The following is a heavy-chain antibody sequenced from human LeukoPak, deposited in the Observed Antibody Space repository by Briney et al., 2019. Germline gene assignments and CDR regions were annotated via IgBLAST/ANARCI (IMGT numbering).Heavy chain of an antibody. CDR3: AKDLVLRYFDWLSFFDP. Sequence: GGSLRLSCAASGFTFSSYSMNWVRQAPGKGLEWVSAISGSGGSTYYADSVKGRFTISRDNSKNTLYLQMNSLRAEDTAVYYCAKDLVLRYFDWLSFFDPWGQGTLVTVSS. D-gene: IGHD3-9*01. CDR1: GFTFSSYS. CDR2: ISGSGGST. V-gene: IGHV3-23*01. J-gene: IGHJ5*02.